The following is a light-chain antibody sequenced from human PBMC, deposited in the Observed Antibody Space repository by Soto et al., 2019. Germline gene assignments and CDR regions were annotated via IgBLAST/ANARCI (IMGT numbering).Light chain of an antibody. Sequence: EIVLTHPPGTLSLSPGERATLSCRASQSVDSKYLAWYQQKPGQAPRILIFAASSRATGIPDRFSGSGSGTDFTLTISSLEPEDFAVYYCQQRSNLPPTFGQGTRLEI. CDR1: QSVDSKY. CDR3: QQRSNLPPT. CDR2: AAS. V-gene: IGKV3D-20*02. J-gene: IGKJ5*01.